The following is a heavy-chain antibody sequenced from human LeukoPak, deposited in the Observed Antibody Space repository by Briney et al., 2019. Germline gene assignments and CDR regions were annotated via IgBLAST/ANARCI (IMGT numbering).Heavy chain of an antibody. CDR1: GGTFSSYA. D-gene: IGHD3-10*01. J-gene: IGHJ4*02. CDR2: IIPIFGTA. V-gene: IGHV1-69*01. CDR3: ARGPVNGMVRGEKHFDY. Sequence: SVNVSCKASGGTFSSYAISWVRQAPGQGLEWMGGIIPIFGTANYAQKFQGRVTITADESTSTAYMELSSLRSEDTAVYYCARGPVNGMVRGEKHFDYWGQGTLVTVSS.